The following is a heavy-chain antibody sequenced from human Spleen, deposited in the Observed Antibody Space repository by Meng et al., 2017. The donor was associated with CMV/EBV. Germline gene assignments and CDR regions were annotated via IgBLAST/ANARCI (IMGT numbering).Heavy chain of an antibody. CDR3: ARDRMGIDSYFDY. CDR1: GGTFSSYA. CDR2: IIPIFGTA. V-gene: IGHV1-69*12. J-gene: IGHJ4*02. D-gene: IGHD3-16*01. Sequence: QVQLVQSVAEVKKPGSSVKVSCKASGGTFSSYAISWVRQAPGRGLEWMGGIIPIFGTANYAQKFQGRVTITADESTSTAYMELSSLRSEDAAVYYCARDRMGIDSYFDYWGQGTLVTVSS.